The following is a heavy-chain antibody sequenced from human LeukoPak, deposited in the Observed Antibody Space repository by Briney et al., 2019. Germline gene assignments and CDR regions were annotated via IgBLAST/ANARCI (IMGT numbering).Heavy chain of an antibody. D-gene: IGHD3-22*01. CDR2: IIPIFGTA. Sequence: SVKLSCKASGGTFSSYAISWVRQAPGQGLEWMGGIIPIFGTANYAQKFQGRVTITADESTSTAYMELSSLRSEDTAVYYCARWYYYDSSGYYRGDGYYYYYGMDVWGQGTTVTVSS. CDR3: ARWYYYDSSGYYRGDGYYYYYGMDV. V-gene: IGHV1-69*01. J-gene: IGHJ6*02. CDR1: GGTFSSYA.